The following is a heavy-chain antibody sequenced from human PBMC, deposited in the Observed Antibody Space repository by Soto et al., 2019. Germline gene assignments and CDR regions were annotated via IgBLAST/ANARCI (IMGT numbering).Heavy chain of an antibody. CDR2: INHSGST. J-gene: IGHJ1*01. CDR1: GGSFSGYY. V-gene: IGHV4-34*01. D-gene: IGHD1-26*01. Sequence: QVQLQQWGAGLLKPSETLSLTCAVYGGSFSGYYWSWIRQPPGKGLEWIGEINHSGSTNYNPSLKSRVTISVDTSKNQFSLKLSSVTAADTAVYYCASRRIARYYVLQHWGQGTLVTVSS. CDR3: ASRRIARYYVLQH.